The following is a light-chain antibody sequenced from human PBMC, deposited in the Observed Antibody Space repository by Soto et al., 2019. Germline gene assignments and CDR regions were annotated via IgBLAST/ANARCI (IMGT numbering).Light chain of an antibody. V-gene: IGKV3-11*01. CDR2: DAS. Sequence: DIVLTQSPGTLSLSPGERATLSCRASQSVRTYLAWYQQKPGQAPRLLIYDASIRATGIPARFSGSGSGTDFTLTISSLEPEDFAVYYCQQRSDWPPLTFGGGTKVEI. CDR1: QSVRTY. J-gene: IGKJ4*01. CDR3: QQRSDWPPLT.